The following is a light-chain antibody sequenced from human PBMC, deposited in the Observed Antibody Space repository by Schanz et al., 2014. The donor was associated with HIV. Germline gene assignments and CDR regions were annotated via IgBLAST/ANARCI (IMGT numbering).Light chain of an antibody. CDR3: AAWDDSLSGPV. J-gene: IGLJ2*01. CDR1: SSNIRSNS. Sequence: QSVLTQPPSASGTPGQRVTISCSGSSSNIRSNSVNWYQQFPGTAPKLLIYSTYQRPSGVPDRFSGSKSGTSASLAISGLQSVDEAEYHCAAWDDSLSGPVFGGGTKVTVL. V-gene: IGLV1-44*01. CDR2: STY.